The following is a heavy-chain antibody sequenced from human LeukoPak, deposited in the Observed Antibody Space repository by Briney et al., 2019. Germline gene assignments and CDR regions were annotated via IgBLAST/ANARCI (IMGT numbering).Heavy chain of an antibody. CDR2: IYHSGNT. V-gene: IGHV4-38-2*01. D-gene: IGHD3-10*01. CDR3: ARRAYGSGSFNRYHFDY. CDR1: GYSISSGYY. J-gene: IGHJ4*02. Sequence: SETLSLTCAVSGYSISSGYYWGWIRQPPGKGLEWIGNIYHSGNTYYNPSLKSRVTISVDTSKNQFSLKLTSVTAADTAVYYCARRAYGSGSFNRYHFDYWGQGTLVAVSS.